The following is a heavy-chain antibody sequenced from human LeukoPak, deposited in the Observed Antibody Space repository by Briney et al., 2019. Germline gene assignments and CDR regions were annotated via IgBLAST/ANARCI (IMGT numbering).Heavy chain of an antibody. J-gene: IGHJ4*02. CDR2: MNPNSGNT. CDR3: ARAGWRYFDWKTYYFDY. Sequence: GASVKVSCKASGYTFTSYDINWVRHATGQGLEWMGWMNPNSGNTGYAQKFQGRVTMTRNTSISTAYMELSSLRSEDTAVYYCARAGWRYFDWKTYYFDYWGQGTLVTVSS. CDR1: GYTFTSYD. D-gene: IGHD3-9*01. V-gene: IGHV1-8*01.